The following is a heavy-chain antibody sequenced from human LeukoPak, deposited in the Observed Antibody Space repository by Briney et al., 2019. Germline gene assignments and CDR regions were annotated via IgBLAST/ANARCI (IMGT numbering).Heavy chain of an antibody. J-gene: IGHJ4*02. D-gene: IGHD6-19*01. V-gene: IGHV3-74*01. CDR1: GFTFSSSW. Sequence: PGGSLRLSCAASGFTFSSSWMHWVRQAPEKGLVWVSRITSDGSSTSYADSVKGRFTISRDNSKNTLYLQMNSLRAEDTAVYYCARDSAVAFDYWGQGTLVTVSS. CDR3: ARDSAVAFDY. CDR2: ITSDGSST.